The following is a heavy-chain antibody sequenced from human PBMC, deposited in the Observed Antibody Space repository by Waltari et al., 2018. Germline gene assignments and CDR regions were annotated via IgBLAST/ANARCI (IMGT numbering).Heavy chain of an antibody. CDR2: IKQDGSEK. CDR1: GFTFSSYW. CDR3: AGGYGDYPFDY. D-gene: IGHD4-17*01. V-gene: IGHV3-7*04. J-gene: IGHJ4*02. Sequence: EVQLVESGGGLVQPGGSLRLSCAASGFTFSSYWMSWVRQAPGKGLEWVANIKQDGSEKYYVDSVKGRFTISRDNAKNSLYLQMNSLRAEDTAVYYCAGGYGDYPFDYWGQGTLVTVSS.